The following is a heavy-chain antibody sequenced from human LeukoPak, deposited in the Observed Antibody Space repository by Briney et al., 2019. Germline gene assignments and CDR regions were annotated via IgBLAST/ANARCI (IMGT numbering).Heavy chain of an antibody. V-gene: IGHV3-74*01. CDR1: GFTFSTYW. Sequence: GGSLRLSCEVSGFTFSTYWMHWVRQAPGKGLVWVSRINTDGRITSYADSVKGRFTTSRDNANNMLYLQLNSLRAEDTAMYYCARGVGPFDFWGPGTLVIVSS. J-gene: IGHJ3*01. CDR2: INTDGRIT. CDR3: ARGVGPFDF.